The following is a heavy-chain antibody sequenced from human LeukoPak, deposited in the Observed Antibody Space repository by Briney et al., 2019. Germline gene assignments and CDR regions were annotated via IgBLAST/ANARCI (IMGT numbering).Heavy chain of an antibody. CDR1: GGSISGYY. V-gene: IGHV4-59*08. D-gene: IGHD3-9*01. Sequence: PSETLSLTCTVSGGSISGYYWSWIRQPPGKGLEWIGYIYYSGSTKYNPSLRSRVTISVDTSNNQFSLKLSSVTAADTAVYYCARQKATAGYWFDPWGQGTLVAVSS. CDR2: IYYSGST. CDR3: ARQKATAGYWFDP. J-gene: IGHJ5*02.